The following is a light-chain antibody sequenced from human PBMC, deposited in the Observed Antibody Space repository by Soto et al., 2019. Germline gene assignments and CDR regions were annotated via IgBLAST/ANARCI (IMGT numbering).Light chain of an antibody. CDR1: QSLVYSDGNAY. Sequence: DGVMTQSPLSLPVTPGQPASISCRSSQSLVYSDGNAYLNWFDQRPGQSPRRLIHKASKRDYGVPGSFSGSGSGTDFTLQINRVEAEDVGIYYCKQATHWPPTFGRGIRVEIK. CDR2: KAS. J-gene: IGKJ1*01. CDR3: KQATHWPPT. V-gene: IGKV2-30*01.